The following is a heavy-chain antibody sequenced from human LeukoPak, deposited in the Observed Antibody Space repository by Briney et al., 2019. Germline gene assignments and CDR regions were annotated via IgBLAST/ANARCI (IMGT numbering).Heavy chain of an antibody. CDR1: GFTFSSYA. CDR3: VKGLRYYDSSDTFDY. V-gene: IGHV3-64D*06. CDR2: ISSNGDST. D-gene: IGHD3-22*01. Sequence: GGSLRLSCSASGFTFSSYAMHWVRQAPGKGLEYVSAISSNGDSTYYADSVKCRFTISRDNSKNTLHLQMSSLRAEDTAVYYCVKGLRYYDSSDTFDYWGQGTLVTVSS. J-gene: IGHJ4*02.